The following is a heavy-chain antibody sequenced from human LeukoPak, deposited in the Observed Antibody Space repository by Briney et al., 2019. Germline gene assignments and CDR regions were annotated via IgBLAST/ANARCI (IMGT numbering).Heavy chain of an antibody. D-gene: IGHD3-22*01. Sequence: GGSLRLSCAASGFTFSTYNMNWVRQAPGKGLEWVSSISSSSNIYYADSVKGRFTISRDDAKNSLYLQMNSLRAGDTAVYYCARGLRYYYDSSGYYDQFDYWGQGTLVTVSS. CDR3: ARGLRYYYDSSGYYDQFDY. CDR1: GFTFSTYN. V-gene: IGHV3-69-1*01. CDR2: ISSSSNI. J-gene: IGHJ4*02.